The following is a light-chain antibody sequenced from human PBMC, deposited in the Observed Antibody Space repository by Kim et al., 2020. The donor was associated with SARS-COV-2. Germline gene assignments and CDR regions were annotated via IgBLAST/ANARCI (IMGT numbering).Light chain of an antibody. CDR2: RDS. CDR1: KLGDKY. V-gene: IGLV3-1*01. J-gene: IGLJ2*01. Sequence: SYELTQPPSVSVSPGQTASITCSGDKLGDKYTCWYQQKPGQSPVLVIYRDSRRPSGITERFSGSNSGNTATLTISGTQAMDEADYYCQTWDSSGVFGGGTQLTVL. CDR3: QTWDSSGV.